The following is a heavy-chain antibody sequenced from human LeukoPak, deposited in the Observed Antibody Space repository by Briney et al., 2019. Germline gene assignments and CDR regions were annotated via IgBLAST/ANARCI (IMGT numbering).Heavy chain of an antibody. V-gene: IGHV4-4*07. J-gene: IGHJ3*02. CDR1: GGSISSYY. D-gene: IGHD2-15*01. Sequence: PWETLSLTCTVSGGSISSYYWSWIRQPAGKGLEWIGRIYTSVSTNYNPSLKSRVTMSVDTSKNQFSLKLSSVTAADTAVYYCARSSVVVAANGAFDIWGQGTMGTVSS. CDR2: IYTSVST. CDR3: ARSSVVVAANGAFDI.